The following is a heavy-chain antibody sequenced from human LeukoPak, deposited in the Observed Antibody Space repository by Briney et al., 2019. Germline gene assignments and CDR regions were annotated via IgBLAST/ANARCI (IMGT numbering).Heavy chain of an antibody. CDR3: AKNSGYSYGSYFDY. CDR2: IRYDGSNK. D-gene: IGHD5-18*01. Sequence: PGGSLRLSCAASGFTFSSYGMHWVRHAPGKGLEWVAFIRYDGSNKYYADSVKGRFTISRDNSKNTLYLQMNSLRAEDTAVYYCAKNSGYSYGSYFDYWGQGTLVTVSS. V-gene: IGHV3-30*02. CDR1: GFTFSSYG. J-gene: IGHJ4*02.